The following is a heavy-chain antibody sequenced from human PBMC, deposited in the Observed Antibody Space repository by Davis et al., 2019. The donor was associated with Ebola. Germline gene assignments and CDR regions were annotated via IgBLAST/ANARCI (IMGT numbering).Heavy chain of an antibody. CDR2: IWYDGSNK. CDR3: AKSVYDPPDV. CDR1: GFTFSSYW. V-gene: IGHV3-30*02. J-gene: IGHJ6*02. D-gene: IGHD5/OR15-5a*01. Sequence: GESLKISCAASGFTFSSYWMHWVRQAPGKGLEWVAVIWYDGSNKYYADSVKGRFTISRDNSKNTLYLQMNSLRAEDTAVYYCAKSVYDPPDVWGQGTTVTVSS.